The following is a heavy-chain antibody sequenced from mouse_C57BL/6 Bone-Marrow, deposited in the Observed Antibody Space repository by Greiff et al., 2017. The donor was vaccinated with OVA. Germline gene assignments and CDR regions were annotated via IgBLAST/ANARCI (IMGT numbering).Heavy chain of an antibody. V-gene: IGHV1-69*01. J-gene: IGHJ3*01. CDR3: ARKGIYYDYPFAY. Sequence: VQLVESGAELVMPGASVKLSCKASGYTFTSYWMHWVKQKPGQGLEWIGEIDPSDSYTNYNQKFKGKSTLTVDKSSSTAYMQLSSLTSEDSAVYYCARKGIYYDYPFAYWGQGTLVTVSA. CDR2: IDPSDSYT. D-gene: IGHD2-4*01. CDR1: GYTFTSYW.